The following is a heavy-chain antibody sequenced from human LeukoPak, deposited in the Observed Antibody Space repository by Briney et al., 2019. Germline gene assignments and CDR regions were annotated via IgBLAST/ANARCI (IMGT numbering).Heavy chain of an antibody. Sequence: PGGSLRLSCAASGFPFSIYRMHCVRQAPGKGREWVAFIRYYGNNQYYADSVKGRFTISRDNSKNTLYLQMNSLKGDDTAVYYCAKDSAFYYIDVWGKGTTVIISS. CDR2: IRYYGNNQ. V-gene: IGHV3-30*02. CDR1: GFPFSIYR. J-gene: IGHJ6*03. D-gene: IGHD3-10*01. CDR3: AKDSAFYYIDV.